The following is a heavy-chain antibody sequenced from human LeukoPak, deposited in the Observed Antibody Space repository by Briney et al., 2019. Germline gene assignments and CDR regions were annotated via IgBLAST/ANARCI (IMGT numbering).Heavy chain of an antibody. CDR3: ASRLTYCGGDCISGLDAFDI. D-gene: IGHD2-21*02. J-gene: IGHJ3*02. CDR1: GGSISSYY. CDR2: IYYSGST. Sequence: SETLSLTCTVSGGSISSYYWSWIRQPPGKGLEWIGYIYYSGSTNYNPSLKSRVTISVDTSKNQFSLKLSSVTAADTAVYYCASRLTYCGGDCISGLDAFDIWGQGTMVTVSS. V-gene: IGHV4-59*01.